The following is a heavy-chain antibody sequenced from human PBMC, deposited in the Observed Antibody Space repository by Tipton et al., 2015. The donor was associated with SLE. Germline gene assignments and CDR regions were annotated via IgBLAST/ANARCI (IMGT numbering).Heavy chain of an antibody. CDR3: ATVTSSSWFRAFDY. J-gene: IGHJ4*02. Sequence: TLSLTCAVYGGSFSGFYWNWIRQPPGKGLEWIGEIDHSGSTNYNPSLKSRVTISVDTSKNQFSLKLSSVTAADTAVYYCATVTSSSWFRAFDYWGQGTLVTVSS. CDR1: GGSFSGFY. D-gene: IGHD6-13*01. CDR2: IDHSGST. V-gene: IGHV4-34*01.